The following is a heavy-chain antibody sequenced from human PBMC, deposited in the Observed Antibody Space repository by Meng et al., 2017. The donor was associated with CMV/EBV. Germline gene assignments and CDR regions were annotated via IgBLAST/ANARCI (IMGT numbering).Heavy chain of an antibody. CDR3: NLDILTGYEASGMDV. Sequence: SVKVSCKASGYTFTSYDINWVRQATGQGLEWMGWMNPNSGNTGYAQKFQGRVTMTRNTSISTAYMELSSLRSEDTAVYYCNLDILTGYEASGMDVWGQGTTVTVSS. V-gene: IGHV1-8*01. J-gene: IGHJ6*02. D-gene: IGHD3-9*01. CDR2: MNPNSGNT. CDR1: GYTFTSYD.